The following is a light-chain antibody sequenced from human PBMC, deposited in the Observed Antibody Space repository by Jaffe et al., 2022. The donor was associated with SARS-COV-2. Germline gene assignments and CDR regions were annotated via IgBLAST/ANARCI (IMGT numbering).Light chain of an antibody. CDR1: QNVNSN. J-gene: IGKJ4*01. Sequence: EVVMTQSPATLSVSPGERATLSCRASQNVNSNLAWYQQKPGQAPSLLIYGASTRATGIPARFSGSGSGTEFTLTISSLQSEDFAVYYCQQYNNWPPLTFGGGTKVEIK. V-gene: IGKV3-15*01. CDR2: GAS. CDR3: QQYNNWPPLT.